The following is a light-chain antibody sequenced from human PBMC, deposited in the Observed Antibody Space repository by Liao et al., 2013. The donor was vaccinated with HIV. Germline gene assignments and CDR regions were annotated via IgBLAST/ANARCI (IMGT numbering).Light chain of an antibody. J-gene: IGLJ1*01. CDR1: NIASKS. CDR2: YDS. V-gene: IGLV3-21*01. Sequence: SFVLTQPPSVSVAPGKTARITCGGDNIASKSVHWYQQKPGQAPVLVIYYDSDRPSGIPERFSGSNSGNTATLTISRVEAGDEADYYCQVWDSSSDHPGVFGTGTKVTVL. CDR3: QVWDSSSDHPGV.